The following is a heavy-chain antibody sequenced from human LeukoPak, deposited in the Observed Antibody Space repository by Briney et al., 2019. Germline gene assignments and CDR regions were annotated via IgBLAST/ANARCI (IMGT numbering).Heavy chain of an antibody. D-gene: IGHD3-22*01. V-gene: IGHV1-46*01. Sequence: SVNVSCKPSGYTFISYYIHWVGQSPGQGVEGMGMINPSSGSTSYAQKFQGRVTMTRDTSTSTVYMELSSLRSEDTAVYYCARVEGYDSSGYYYGYWGQGTLVTVSS. CDR2: INPSSGST. CDR3: ARVEGYDSSGYYYGY. CDR1: GYTFISYY. J-gene: IGHJ4*02.